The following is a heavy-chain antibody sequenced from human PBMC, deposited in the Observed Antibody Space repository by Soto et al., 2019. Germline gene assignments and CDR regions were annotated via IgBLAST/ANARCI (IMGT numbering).Heavy chain of an antibody. CDR1: GFIFRTYE. D-gene: IGHD6-13*01. J-gene: IGHJ4*02. CDR2: ISSIDNTI. V-gene: IGHV3-48*03. CDR3: VREGIATAGPHFDY. Sequence: EVQLVESGGGLVQPGGSLRLTCAASGFIFRTYEMNWVRQAPGKGLEWVSYISSIDNTIFYADSVKGRFTISRDNAKNSLHLQMNSLRAEDTAVYYCVREGIATAGPHFDYWGQGTLVTVSS.